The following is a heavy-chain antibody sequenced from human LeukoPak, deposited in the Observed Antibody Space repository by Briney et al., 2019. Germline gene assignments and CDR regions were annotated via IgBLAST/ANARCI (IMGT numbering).Heavy chain of an antibody. CDR1: GFTFSSYG. CDR2: IWYDGSNK. Sequence: GRSLRLSCAASGFTFSSYGMHWVHQAPGKGLEWVAVIWYDGSNKYYADSVKGRFTISRDNSRFSLYLQMRSLTTEDTAVYYCAKDSGWQLLRAEYFQHWGPGTLVTVSS. CDR3: AKDSGWQLLRAEYFQH. J-gene: IGHJ1*01. V-gene: IGHV3-33*03. D-gene: IGHD2-15*01.